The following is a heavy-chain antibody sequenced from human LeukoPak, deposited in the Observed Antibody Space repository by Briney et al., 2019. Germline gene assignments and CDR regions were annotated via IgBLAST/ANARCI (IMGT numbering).Heavy chain of an antibody. CDR1: GFTFSSHW. Sequence: GGSLRLSCAASGFTFSSHWMHWVRQAPGKGLVWVSRINSDGSTTTYADSVKGRFTISRDNANNTLYLQMNSLRAEDTAVYYCARDFVRGSGYYRLDYWGQGSLVTVSS. D-gene: IGHD3-22*01. V-gene: IGHV3-74*01. CDR2: INSDGSTT. J-gene: IGHJ4*02. CDR3: ARDFVRGSGYYRLDY.